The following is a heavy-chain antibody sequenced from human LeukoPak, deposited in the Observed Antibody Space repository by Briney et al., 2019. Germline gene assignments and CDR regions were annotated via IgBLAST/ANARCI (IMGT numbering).Heavy chain of an antibody. D-gene: IGHD3-16*02. CDR1: GYTFTGYY. Sequence: GASVKVSCKASGYTFTGYYMHWVRQAPGQGLEWMGWINPNSGGTNYAQKFQGRVTMTRDTSISTAYMELSRLRSDDTAVYYCARVDHMITFGGVIVIPRSDAFDIWGQGTMVTVSS. V-gene: IGHV1-2*02. CDR3: ARVDHMITFGGVIVIPRSDAFDI. J-gene: IGHJ3*02. CDR2: INPNSGGT.